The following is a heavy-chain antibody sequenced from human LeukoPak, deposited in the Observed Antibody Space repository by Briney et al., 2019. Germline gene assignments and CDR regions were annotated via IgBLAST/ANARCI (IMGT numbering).Heavy chain of an antibody. V-gene: IGHV3-30*02. Sequence: GGSLRLSCAASGFTFSSYGMHWVRQAPGKGLEGVAFIRYDGSNKYYADSVKGRFTISRDNSKNTLYLQMNSLRAEDTAVYYCAKSPLNSSGWHFDYWGQGTLVTVSS. CDR2: IRYDGSNK. CDR1: GFTFSSYG. D-gene: IGHD6-19*01. J-gene: IGHJ4*02. CDR3: AKSPLNSSGWHFDY.